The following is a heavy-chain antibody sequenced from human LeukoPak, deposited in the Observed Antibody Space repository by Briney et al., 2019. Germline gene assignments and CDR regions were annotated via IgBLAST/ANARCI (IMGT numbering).Heavy chain of an antibody. CDR1: RFTFSSYA. D-gene: IGHD2-2*01. V-gene: IGHV3-23*01. Sequence: PGGSLRLSCAASRFTFSSYAMSWVRQAPGKGLEWVSAISGSGGSTYYADSVKGRFIISRDNSKNTLYLQMNSLRAEDTAVYYCAKDRVGCSSTSCYGFDYWGQGTLVTVSS. CDR2: ISGSGGST. CDR3: AKDRVGCSSTSCYGFDY. J-gene: IGHJ4*02.